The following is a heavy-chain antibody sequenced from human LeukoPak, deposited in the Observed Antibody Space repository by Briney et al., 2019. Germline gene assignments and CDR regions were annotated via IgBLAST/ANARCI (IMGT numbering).Heavy chain of an antibody. CDR2: ITSSSGHT. CDR1: GFTFSDYY. J-gene: IGHJ3*02. Sequence: PGGSLRLSCAASGFTFSDYYMSWIRQAPGEGLEWISYITSSSGHTTYADSVKGRFTIPRDNAKNSLYLQMNSLRADDTAVYYCARDRLDYYDSNGYYCAFDIWGQGTMVTVSS. CDR3: ARDRLDYYDSNGYYCAFDI. V-gene: IGHV3-11*05. D-gene: IGHD3-22*01.